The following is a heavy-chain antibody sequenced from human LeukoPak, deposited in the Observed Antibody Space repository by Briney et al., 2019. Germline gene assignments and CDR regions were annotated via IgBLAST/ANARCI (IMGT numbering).Heavy chain of an antibody. CDR3: AREVGGYSGYHAIPLYYYYYMDV. Sequence: ASETLSLTCTVSGGSISSYYWSWIRRPPGKGLEWIGYIYYTGSTNYNPSLKSRVTISVDTSKNQFSLKLSSVTAADTAVYYCAREVGGYSGYHAIPLYYYYYMDVWGKGTTVTVSS. J-gene: IGHJ6*03. CDR1: GGSISSYY. D-gene: IGHD5-12*01. V-gene: IGHV4-59*12. CDR2: IYYTGST.